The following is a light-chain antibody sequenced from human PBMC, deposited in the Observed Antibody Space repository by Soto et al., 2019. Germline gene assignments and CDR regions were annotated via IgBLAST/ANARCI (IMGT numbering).Light chain of an antibody. Sequence: DIQMTQSPSSLSASVGDRVTITCRASQGIRNYLVWYQQKPGKVPKVLIYAASTLQSGVPSRFSGSGSGTDFTLTISSLQPEDVATYYCQNYNSAPWTFGQGTKVEIK. CDR2: AAS. CDR1: QGIRNY. CDR3: QNYNSAPWT. V-gene: IGKV1-27*01. J-gene: IGKJ1*01.